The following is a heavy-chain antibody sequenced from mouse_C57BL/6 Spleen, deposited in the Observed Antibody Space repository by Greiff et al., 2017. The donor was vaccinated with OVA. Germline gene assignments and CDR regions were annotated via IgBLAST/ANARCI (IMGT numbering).Heavy chain of an antibody. CDR1: GFTFSDYG. J-gene: IGHJ1*03. Sequence: EVKLVESGGGLVQPGGSLKLSCAASGFTFSDYGMAWVRQAPRKGPEWVAFISNLAYSIYYADTVTGRFTISRENAKNTLYLEMSSLRSEDTAMYYCARPDYYGSLYFDVWGTGTTVTVSS. CDR3: ARPDYYGSLYFDV. CDR2: ISNLAYSI. V-gene: IGHV5-15*01. D-gene: IGHD1-1*01.